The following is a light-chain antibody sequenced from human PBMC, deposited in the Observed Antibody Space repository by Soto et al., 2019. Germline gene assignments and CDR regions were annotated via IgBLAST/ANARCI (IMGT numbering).Light chain of an antibody. V-gene: IGLV2-14*01. CDR2: EVS. Sequence: QSALTQPASVSGSPGQSITISCTGTSSDVGCYNYVSWYQQHPGKAPKLMIYEVSNRPSGVSNRFSGSKSGNTASPTISGLQAEDEADYYCSSYTSSSTVVFGGGTKVTVL. CDR3: SSYTSSSTVV. J-gene: IGLJ2*01. CDR1: SSDVGCYNY.